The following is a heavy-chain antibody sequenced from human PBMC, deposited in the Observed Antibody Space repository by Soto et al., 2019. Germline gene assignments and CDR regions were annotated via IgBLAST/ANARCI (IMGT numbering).Heavy chain of an antibody. CDR1: AASVSGGSYY. V-gene: IGHV4-61*01. Sequence: SETLSLTCTVSAASVSGGSYYWNWTRQPPGKGLEWIGYIYSSASTNYNPSLKSRVTISVDTSKNQFSLKLSSVTAADTAVYYCARQQWLVLNAFDIWGQGTMVTVSS. J-gene: IGHJ3*02. D-gene: IGHD6-19*01. CDR3: ARQQWLVLNAFDI. CDR2: IYSSAST.